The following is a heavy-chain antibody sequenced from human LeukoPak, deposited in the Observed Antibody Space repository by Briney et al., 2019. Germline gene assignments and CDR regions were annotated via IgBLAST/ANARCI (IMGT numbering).Heavy chain of an antibody. J-gene: IGHJ3*02. CDR1: GGSCSGYY. CDR3: ARDPNAFDI. V-gene: IGHV4-34*01. Sequence: SETLSLTCAVYGGSCSGYYWSWIRQPPGKGLEWIGEINHSESTNYNPSLKSRVTISVDTSKNQFSLKLSSVTAADTAVYYCARDPNAFDIWGQGTMVTVSS. CDR2: INHSEST.